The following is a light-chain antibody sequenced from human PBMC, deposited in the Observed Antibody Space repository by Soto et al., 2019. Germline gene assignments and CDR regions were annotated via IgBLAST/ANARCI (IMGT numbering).Light chain of an antibody. CDR2: DAS. V-gene: IGKV1-5*01. Sequence: DIQMTQSPSTLSASVGDRVTVTCRASQTIGSWLAWYQQKPGRAPKLLIFDASSLESGVPSRFSGNGSGTGFTLTISGLQPDDFASYYCHQYHSYSGRFGKGTKVDTK. CDR1: QTIGSW. CDR3: HQYHSYSGR. J-gene: IGKJ1*01.